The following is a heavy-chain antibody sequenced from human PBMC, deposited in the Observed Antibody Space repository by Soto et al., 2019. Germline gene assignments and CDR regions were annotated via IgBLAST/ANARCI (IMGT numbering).Heavy chain of an antibody. D-gene: IGHD3-10*01. J-gene: IGHJ5*02. CDR1: GGSISNYY. CDR3: ARHFYGSVGWFDP. V-gene: IGHV4-59*08. Sequence: SETLSLTCTVSGGSISNYYWGWIRQPPGKGLEWIGYIYYSGSTNYNPSLKSRVTISVDTSKNQFSLKLSSVTAADTAVYYCARHFYGSVGWFDPWGQGTLVTVSS. CDR2: IYYSGST.